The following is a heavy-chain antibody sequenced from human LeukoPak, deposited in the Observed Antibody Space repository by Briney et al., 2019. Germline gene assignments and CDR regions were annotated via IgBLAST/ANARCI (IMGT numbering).Heavy chain of an antibody. CDR2: INPTGGST. J-gene: IGHJ5*02. CDR1: GYMFTSNG. V-gene: IGHV1-46*01. Sequence: GASVKVSCKASGYMFTSNGISWVRQAPGQGLEWMGLINPTGGSTGYAQKFQGRVTMTRDMSTSTDYMELSSLRSEDTAIYYCARDNSVGDNAWWFDPWGQGTLVTVSS. CDR3: ARDNSVGDNAWWFDP. D-gene: IGHD1-26*01.